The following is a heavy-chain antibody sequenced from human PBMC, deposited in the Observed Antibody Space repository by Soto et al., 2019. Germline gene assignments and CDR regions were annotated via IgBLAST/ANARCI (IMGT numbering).Heavy chain of an antibody. CDR1: GGTFSSYS. CDR2: IIPIFGTA. D-gene: IGHD1-26*01. CDR3: ARDGGRHSGGIDY. Sequence: QVQLVQSGAEVKKPGSSVRVSCKASGGTFSSYSINWVRHAPGQGLEWMGEIIPIFGTANYAQKFQGRVTITADESTSTAYMELSSLRSEDTAVYYCARDGGRHSGGIDYWGQGTVVTVSS. V-gene: IGHV1-69*01. J-gene: IGHJ4*02.